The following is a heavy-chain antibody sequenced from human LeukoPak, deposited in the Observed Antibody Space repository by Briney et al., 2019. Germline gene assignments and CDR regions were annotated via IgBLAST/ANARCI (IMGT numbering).Heavy chain of an antibody. D-gene: IGHD3-16*01. Sequence: PGGSLRLSCAASGFTFSSYSMNWVRQAPGKGLEWVSYISSSSSTIYYADSVKGRFTISRDNAKNSLYLQMNSLRAEDTAVYYCARVGLGEFLDYWGQGTLVTVSS. V-gene: IGHV3-48*04. CDR2: ISSSSSTI. CDR3: ARVGLGEFLDY. CDR1: GFTFSSYS. J-gene: IGHJ4*02.